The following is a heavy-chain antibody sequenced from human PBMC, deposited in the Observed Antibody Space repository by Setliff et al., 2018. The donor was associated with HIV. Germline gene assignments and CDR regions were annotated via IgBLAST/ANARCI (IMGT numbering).Heavy chain of an antibody. CDR2: IRFNGNDK. J-gene: IGHJ6*02. V-gene: IGHV3-30*02. CDR1: GFIFKTYD. D-gene: IGHD1-26*01. CDR3: ARPTNIDTLYYGSQTFYMYYYGLDV. Sequence: PGGSLRLSCATSGFIFKTYDIHWVRQAPGKGLEWVTFIRFNGNDKYYADSVKGRFTISRDNSKNTLDLQINSLRPEDTAVYFCARPTNIDTLYYGSQTFYMYYYGLDVWGQGTTVTVSS.